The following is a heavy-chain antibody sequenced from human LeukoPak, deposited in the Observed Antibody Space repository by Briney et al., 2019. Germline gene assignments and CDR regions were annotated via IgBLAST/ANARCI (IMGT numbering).Heavy chain of an antibody. J-gene: IGHJ4*02. CDR2: ISGSADNT. D-gene: IGHD3-22*01. CDR1: GFTFSSYG. Sequence: GGSLRLSCVASGFTFSSYGMSWVRQAPGKGLEWVSSISGSADNTYYADSVKGRFTISRDNSKNTLYLQMNSLRAEDTAVYYCAKWSSVLHYYDSSLHFDYWGQGTLVTVSS. V-gene: IGHV3-23*01. CDR3: AKWSSVLHYYDSSLHFDY.